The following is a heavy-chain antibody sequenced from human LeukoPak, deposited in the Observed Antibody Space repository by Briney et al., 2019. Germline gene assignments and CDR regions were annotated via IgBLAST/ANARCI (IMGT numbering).Heavy chain of an antibody. CDR3: ARTPITMVRGVIIFDY. Sequence: PSETLSLTCTVSGGSISSGGYYWSWIRQHPGKGLEWIGYIYYSGSTYYNPSLKSRVTISVDTSKNQFSLKLSSVTAADTAVYYCARTPITMVRGVIIFDYWGQGTLDTVSS. J-gene: IGHJ4*02. V-gene: IGHV4-31*03. D-gene: IGHD3-10*01. CDR1: GGSISSGGYY. CDR2: IYYSGST.